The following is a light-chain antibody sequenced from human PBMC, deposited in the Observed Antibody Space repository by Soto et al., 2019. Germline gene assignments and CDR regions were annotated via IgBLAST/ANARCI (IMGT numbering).Light chain of an antibody. V-gene: IGKV1-5*03. Sequence: DIQMTQSLSTESASVRDRLTITCRAIDSVSSWLAWYQQKPGKAPRTLIYKTCTLERGVPSPFSGSGSGTDFTLTISSLQPDDFATYYCQQYNKYPWTFGPGTQVEIK. CDR3: QQYNKYPWT. CDR1: DSVSSW. CDR2: KTC. J-gene: IGKJ1*01.